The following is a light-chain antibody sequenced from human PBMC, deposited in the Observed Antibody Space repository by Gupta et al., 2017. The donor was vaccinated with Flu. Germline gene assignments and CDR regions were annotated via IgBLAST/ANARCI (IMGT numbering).Light chain of an antibody. CDR1: QDISDD. J-gene: IGKJ1*01. V-gene: IGKV1-6*01. CDR2: TAS. CDR3: RQYHNYPPT. Sequence: PSSLSAPVGDRVTITCRASQDISDDLGWYQQKPGKAPKLLIYTASFLQSGVTSRFSHHGSVTDFTLTIVSLQPEDFATYYCRQYHNYPPTFGQGTKLEI.